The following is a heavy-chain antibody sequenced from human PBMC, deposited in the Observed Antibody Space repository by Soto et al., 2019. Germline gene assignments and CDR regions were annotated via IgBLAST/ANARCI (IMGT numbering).Heavy chain of an antibody. Sequence: ASVKVSCKASGYTFTSYGISWVRQPPGQGLEWMGSISAYNGNTNYAQKLQGRVTMTTDTSTSTAYRELRSLRSDDTAVYYCARRYSSSWYDWFDPWGQGTLVTVSS. CDR2: ISAYNGNT. CDR1: GYTFTSYG. CDR3: ARRYSSSWYDWFDP. D-gene: IGHD6-13*01. V-gene: IGHV1-18*04. J-gene: IGHJ5*02.